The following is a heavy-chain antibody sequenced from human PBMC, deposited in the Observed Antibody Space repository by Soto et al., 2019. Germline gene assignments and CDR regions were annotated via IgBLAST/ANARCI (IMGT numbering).Heavy chain of an antibody. D-gene: IGHD2-15*01. CDR3: ARDHRYCSGSSCRPYYYYYGMDV. J-gene: IGHJ6*02. Sequence: PGGSLRLSCQTSGFSFSSYAMHWVRQAPGKGLQWVAAISGTSDYIYYADSVKGRFTISRDNAKTSLYIQMNSLRAEDTAVYYCARDHRYCSGSSCRPYYYYYGMDVWGQGTTVTVSS. CDR1: GFSFSSYA. V-gene: IGHV3-21*01. CDR2: ISGTSDYI.